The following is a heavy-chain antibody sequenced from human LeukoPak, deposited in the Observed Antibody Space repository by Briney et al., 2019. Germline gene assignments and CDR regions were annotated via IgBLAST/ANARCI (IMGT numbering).Heavy chain of an antibody. CDR2: IRSKAYGGTT. CDR3: TRLIVGATGVFDY. Sequence: GGSLRLSCTASGFTLCDYAMSGVRQAPGKGLERGGFIRSKAYGGTTEYAASAVKGRFTISRDDSKSIAYLQMNSLKTEDTAVYYCTRLIVGATGVFDYWGQGTLVTVSS. D-gene: IGHD1-26*01. V-gene: IGHV3-49*04. CDR1: GFTLCDYA. J-gene: IGHJ4*02.